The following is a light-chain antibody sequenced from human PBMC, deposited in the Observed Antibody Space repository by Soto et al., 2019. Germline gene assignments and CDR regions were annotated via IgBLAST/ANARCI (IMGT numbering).Light chain of an antibody. V-gene: IGKV1-5*01. CDR2: DAS. CDR3: QQYNSYSRT. J-gene: IGKJ1*01. CDR1: QTISTW. Sequence: DIHVTHSPPSLSASLGYSFTTTFRASQTISTWMAWYQQKPGRAPKVLIYDASTLESGVPLRFSGSGSGTEFTLTINSLQTDDIAIYYCQQYNSYSRTFGQGTKVDIK.